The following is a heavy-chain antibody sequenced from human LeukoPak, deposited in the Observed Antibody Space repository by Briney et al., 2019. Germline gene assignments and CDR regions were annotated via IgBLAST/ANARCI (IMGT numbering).Heavy chain of an antibody. Sequence: GGSLRLSCAASGFTFSSYGMHWVRQAPGKGLEWVAVIWYDGSNKYYADSVKGRFTISRDNYKNTLYLQMNSLRAEDTAVYCCARGIRNLDYWGQGTLVTVSS. V-gene: IGHV3-33*01. CDR1: GFTFSSYG. CDR2: IWYDGSNK. D-gene: IGHD1-1*01. CDR3: ARGIRNLDY. J-gene: IGHJ4*02.